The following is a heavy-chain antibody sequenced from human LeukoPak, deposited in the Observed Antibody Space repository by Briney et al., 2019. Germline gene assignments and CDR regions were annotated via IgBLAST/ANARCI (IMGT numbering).Heavy chain of an antibody. V-gene: IGHV1-2*02. D-gene: IGHD3-22*01. CDR1: GYTFTGYY. Sequence: ASVKVSCKASGYTFTGYYMHWVRQAPGQGLEWMGWINPNSGGTNYAQKFQGRVTMTRDTSISTAYMELSSLRSEDTAVYYCATGVVVIHSFDYWGQGTLVTVSS. J-gene: IGHJ4*02. CDR3: ATGVVVIHSFDY. CDR2: INPNSGGT.